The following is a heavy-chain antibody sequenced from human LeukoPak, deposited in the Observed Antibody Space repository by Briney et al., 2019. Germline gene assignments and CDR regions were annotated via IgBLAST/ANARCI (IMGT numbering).Heavy chain of an antibody. CDR2: INPSGGST. V-gene: IGHV1-46*01. CDR1: GYTFTSYY. CDR3: AREPEAIYYDSSGYSVVGAFDI. Sequence: ASVKVSCKASGYTFTSYYMHWVRQAPGQGLEWMGIINPSGGSTSYAQKFQGRVTMTRDMSTSTVYMELSSLRSEDTAVYYCAREPEAIYYDSSGYSVVGAFDIWGQGTMVTVSS. J-gene: IGHJ3*02. D-gene: IGHD3-22*01.